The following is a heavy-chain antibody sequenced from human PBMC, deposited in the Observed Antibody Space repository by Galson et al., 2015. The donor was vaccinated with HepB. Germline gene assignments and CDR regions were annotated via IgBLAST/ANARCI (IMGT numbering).Heavy chain of an antibody. CDR2: IKQDGSEK. CDR3: ARESCSGGSCYSGDYYMDV. Sequence: SLRLSCAASGFTFSSYWMSWVRQAPGEGLEWVANIKQDGSEKYYVDSVKGRFTISRDNAKNSLYLQMNSLRAEDTAVYYCARESCSGGSCYSGDYYMDVWGKGTTVTVSS. D-gene: IGHD2-15*01. J-gene: IGHJ6*03. V-gene: IGHV3-7*01. CDR1: GFTFSSYW.